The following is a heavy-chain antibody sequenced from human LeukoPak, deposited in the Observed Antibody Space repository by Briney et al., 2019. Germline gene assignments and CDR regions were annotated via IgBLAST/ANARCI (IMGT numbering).Heavy chain of an antibody. D-gene: IGHD4-17*01. Sequence: GGSLRLSCAASGFTFTSYAMSWVRQAPGKGLEWVSAISSSGGSTYYADSGKGRFTISRDNSKNTLYLQINSLRAEDTAVYYCAKGFYYGDYALDIWGQGTMVTVSS. CDR2: ISSSGGST. CDR1: GFTFTSYA. CDR3: AKGFYYGDYALDI. V-gene: IGHV3-23*01. J-gene: IGHJ3*02.